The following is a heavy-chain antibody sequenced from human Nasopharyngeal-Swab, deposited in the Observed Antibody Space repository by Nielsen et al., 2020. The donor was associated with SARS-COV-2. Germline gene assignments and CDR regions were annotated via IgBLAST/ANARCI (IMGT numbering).Heavy chain of an antibody. CDR2: IDWDDDK. D-gene: IGHD3-3*01. V-gene: IGHV2-70*01. CDR3: ARDYDFWSGNYYYYGMDV. Sequence: SGPTLVKPTQTLTLTCTFSGFSLSTSGMCVSWIRRPPGKALEWLALIDWDDDKYYSTSLKTRLTISKDTSKNQVVLTMTNMDPVDTATYYCARDYDFWSGNYYYYGMDVWGQGTTVTVSS. CDR1: GFSLSTSGMC. J-gene: IGHJ6*02.